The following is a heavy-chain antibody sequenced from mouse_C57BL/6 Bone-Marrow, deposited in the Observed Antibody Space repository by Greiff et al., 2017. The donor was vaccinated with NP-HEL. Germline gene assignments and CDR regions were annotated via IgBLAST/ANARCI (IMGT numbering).Heavy chain of an antibody. V-gene: IGHV1-42*01. CDR2: INPSTGGT. CDR1: GYSFTDYY. CDR3: ARGDYSIYFFDD. D-gene: IGHD2-5*01. J-gene: IGHJ2*01. Sequence: VQLQQSGPELVKPGASVKISCKASGYSFTDYYMNWVKQSPEKSLEWIGEINPSTGGTTYNQKFKAKATLTVDKSSSTAYMQLKSLTSEDSAVYYCARGDYSIYFFDDWGQGTTLTVSS.